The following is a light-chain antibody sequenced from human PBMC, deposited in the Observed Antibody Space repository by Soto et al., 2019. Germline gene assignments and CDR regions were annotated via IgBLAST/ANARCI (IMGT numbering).Light chain of an antibody. CDR1: QSVPSTY. Sequence: EIVLTQSPGTLSLSPGERATLSCRASQSVPSTYFAWYQQKSGQPPRLLISGTSNRATGIPDRFSGSGSGRDFTLTISKLEPEDFAVYYCQQYTRSRTFGQGTKVDIK. J-gene: IGKJ1*01. V-gene: IGKV3-20*01. CDR3: QQYTRSRT. CDR2: GTS.